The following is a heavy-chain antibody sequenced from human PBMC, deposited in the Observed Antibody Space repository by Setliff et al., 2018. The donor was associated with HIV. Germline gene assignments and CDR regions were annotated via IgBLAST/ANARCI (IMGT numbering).Heavy chain of an antibody. Sequence: SETLSLTCAVSGGSFNRNDWWSWVRQFPGKGPEWIGEIYDHNGYTNYNPSLKSRVTISLDKSKNKCSLKLSSVTAADTAIYYCARGSTYRVDPWGQATLVTVSS. CDR3: ARGSTYRVDP. D-gene: IGHD3-16*02. CDR2: IYDHNGYT. V-gene: IGHV4-4*02. CDR1: GGSFNRNDW. J-gene: IGHJ5*02.